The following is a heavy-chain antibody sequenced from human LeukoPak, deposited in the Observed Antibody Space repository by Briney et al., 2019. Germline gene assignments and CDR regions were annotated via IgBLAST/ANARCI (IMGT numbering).Heavy chain of an antibody. V-gene: IGHV4-4*07. J-gene: IGHJ5*02. D-gene: IGHD1-1*01. CDR1: GYSISSGYY. CDR2: IYTSGST. CDR3: ARAGRDNWFDP. Sequence: SETLSLTCTVSGYSISSGYYWSWIRPPAGKGLEWIGRIYTSGSTNYNPSLKSRVTMSVDTSKNQFSLKLSSVTAADTAVYYCARAGRDNWFDPWGQGTLVTVSS.